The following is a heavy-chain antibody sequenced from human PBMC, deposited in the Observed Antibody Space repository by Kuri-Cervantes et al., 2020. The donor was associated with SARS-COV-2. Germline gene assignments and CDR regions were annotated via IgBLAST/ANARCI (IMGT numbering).Heavy chain of an antibody. V-gene: IGHV3-74*01. J-gene: IGHJ4*02. CDR1: GFTFSSYL. Sequence: GGSLRLSCVASGFTFSSYLMHWVRQAPGKGLVWVSRLTNDGSDAIFADSVKGRFTISRDNAKNMLYLYMNSLRADDTAVYYCARDSMTTRDFDYWGQGTLVTVSS. CDR3: ARDSMTTRDFDY. CDR2: LTNDGSDA. D-gene: IGHD4-11*01.